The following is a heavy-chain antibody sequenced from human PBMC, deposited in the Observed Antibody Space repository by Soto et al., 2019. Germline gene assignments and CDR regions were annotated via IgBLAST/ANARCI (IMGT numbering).Heavy chain of an antibody. D-gene: IGHD6-13*01. J-gene: IGHJ5*02. CDR2: IHYTGRT. V-gene: IGHV4-31*03. Sequence: SETLSLTCSVSGGSINSGAYYWSWIGHYPGRGREWIGYIHYTGRTYYNPSLESRATISVDTSKKHFSLKLSSVTAADTAVYYCARVSATGTRWFDPWGQGTLVTVSS. CDR1: GGSINSGAYY. CDR3: ARVSATGTRWFDP.